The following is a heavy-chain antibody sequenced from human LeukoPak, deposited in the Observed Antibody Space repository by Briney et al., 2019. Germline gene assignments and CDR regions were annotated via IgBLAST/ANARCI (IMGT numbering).Heavy chain of an antibody. CDR2: INPNSGGT. J-gene: IGHJ4*02. CDR1: GYTFTGYY. Sequence: ASVKVSCKASGYTFTGYYMHWVRQAPGQGLEWMGWINPNSGGTNYAQKFHGRVTMTRDMSTSTVYMELSSLRSEDTAVYYCARVGGWDYFDYWGQGTLVTVSS. D-gene: IGHD6-19*01. V-gene: IGHV1-2*02. CDR3: ARVGGWDYFDY.